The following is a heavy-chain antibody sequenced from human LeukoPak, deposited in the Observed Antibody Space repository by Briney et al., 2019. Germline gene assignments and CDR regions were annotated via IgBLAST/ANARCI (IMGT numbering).Heavy chain of an antibody. J-gene: IGHJ3*02. CDR3: AREVFIAEAADDAFEI. V-gene: IGHV4-4*07. CDR2: IYTSGST. D-gene: IGHD6-13*01. CDR1: GGSISSYN. Sequence: PSETLSLTCTVSGGSISSYNSSSIPQPAGEGLERIGRIYTSGSTNYNPSLKRRVTMSVDTSKNPFSLKLSSVTPADTAVYYCAREVFIAEAADDAFEIWGQGTMVTVSS.